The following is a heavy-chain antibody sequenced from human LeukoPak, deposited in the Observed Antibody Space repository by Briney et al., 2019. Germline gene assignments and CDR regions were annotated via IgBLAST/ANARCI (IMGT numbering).Heavy chain of an antibody. Sequence: SETLSLTCAVSGYSISSGYYWGWIRQPPGKGLEWIGSIYHSGSTYYNPSLKGRVTISVDTSKNQFSLKLSSVTAADTAVYYCARDAGAGLDGGGSVDYWGQGTLVTVSS. D-gene: IGHD3-16*01. CDR3: ARDAGAGLDGGGSVDY. J-gene: IGHJ4*02. CDR1: GYSISSGYY. CDR2: IYHSGST. V-gene: IGHV4-38-2*02.